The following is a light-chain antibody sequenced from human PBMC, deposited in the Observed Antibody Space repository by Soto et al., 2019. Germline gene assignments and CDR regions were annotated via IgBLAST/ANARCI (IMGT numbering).Light chain of an antibody. CDR2: GAS. J-gene: IGKJ1*01. Sequence: MMLTPAAGTRDLCAGDRATLACRASQIVRSTSLAWYQQNPGQDPRPLIYGASNRATGTPDRFSGSGSGTDFTLTISRLEPEEFAVYYCQQYGSSGTFGQGTKVDIK. CDR1: QIVRSTS. CDR3: QQYGSSGT. V-gene: IGKV3-20*01.